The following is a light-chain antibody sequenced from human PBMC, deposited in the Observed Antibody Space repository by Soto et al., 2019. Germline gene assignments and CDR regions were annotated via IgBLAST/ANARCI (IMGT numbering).Light chain of an antibody. Sequence: DIVMTQSPLSLPVTPGEPASISCRSSQSLLHSNGYNYLDWYLQKPGQSPQLLIYLGSNRASGVXGTXSGSGSGTDFTLKISRVEAEDVGVYYCMQTLQTPRTFGQGTKVEIK. J-gene: IGKJ1*01. CDR3: MQTLQTPRT. CDR2: LGS. CDR1: QSLLHSNGYNY. V-gene: IGKV2-28*01.